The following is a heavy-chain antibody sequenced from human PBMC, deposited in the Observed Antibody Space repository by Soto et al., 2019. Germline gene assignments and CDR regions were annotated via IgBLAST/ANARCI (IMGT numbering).Heavy chain of an antibody. CDR1: GGIFSNYV. V-gene: IGHV1-69*01. J-gene: IGHJ4*02. CDR2: IIPIFGTG. Sequence: QVQLVQSGAEVKKPGSSVKVACKASGGIFSNYVLNWVRQAPGQGLEWMGGIIPIFGTGNYAQKFQGRVTITADESTTTASMELRVLRSEDTAVYYCARRYYNSSGYFDYWGQGTLVTVSS. CDR3: ARRYYNSSGYFDY. D-gene: IGHD3-22*01.